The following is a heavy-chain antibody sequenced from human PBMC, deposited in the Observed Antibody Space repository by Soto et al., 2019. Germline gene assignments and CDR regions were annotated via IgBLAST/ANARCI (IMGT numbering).Heavy chain of an antibody. J-gene: IGHJ4*02. CDR1: GFTFSSYV. CDR3: AKGGSSWSYFDY. D-gene: IGHD6-13*01. V-gene: IGHV3-23*01. Sequence: EVQLLESGGGLVQPGGSLRLSCAASGFTFSSYVMSWVRQAPGKGLEWVSTISASGGGTYYADSVKGRFTISRDKSKNTLYLQMNSLRAEDTAVYYCAKGGSSWSYFDYWGQGTLVTVSS. CDR2: ISASGGGT.